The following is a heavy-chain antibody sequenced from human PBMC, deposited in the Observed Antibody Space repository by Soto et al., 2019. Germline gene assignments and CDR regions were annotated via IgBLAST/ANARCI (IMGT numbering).Heavy chain of an antibody. Sequence: QVQLQESGPGLVKPSETLSLTCTVSGDSVSSYYWSWIRQPPGKGLEWIGYIYYSGITNYNPSLKSQVTISVDTSKNQFSLKLSSVTAADTAVYYCARVVYYYGSGNMDVWGQGTTVTVSS. J-gene: IGHJ6*02. CDR1: GDSVSSYY. CDR2: IYYSGIT. D-gene: IGHD3-10*01. V-gene: IGHV4-59*02. CDR3: ARVVYYYGSGNMDV.